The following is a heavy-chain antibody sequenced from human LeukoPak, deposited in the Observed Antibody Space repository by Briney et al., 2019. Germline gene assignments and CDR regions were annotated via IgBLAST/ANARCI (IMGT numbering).Heavy chain of an antibody. CDR3: AGSYDSSGYDYY. CDR2: IYYSGST. CDR1: GGSVSSGSYY. V-gene: IGHV4-61*01. D-gene: IGHD3-22*01. J-gene: IGHJ4*02. Sequence: SETLSLTCTVSGGSVSSGSYYWSWIRQPPGKGLEWIGYIYYSGSTNYNPSLKSRVTISVDTSKNQFSLKLSSVTAADTAVYYCAGSYDSSGYDYYWGQGTLVTVSS.